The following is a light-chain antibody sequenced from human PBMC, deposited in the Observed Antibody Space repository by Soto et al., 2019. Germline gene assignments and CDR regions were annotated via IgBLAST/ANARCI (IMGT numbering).Light chain of an antibody. CDR3: QQYNSYSPLT. Sequence: DIQMTQSPSTLSASVGDRVTITCRASQSISSWLAWYQQKPGKAPKLLIYDASSLESGVPSRFSGSGSGTESTLTISSLQPDDFATYYCQQYNSYSPLTFGGGTKV. CDR1: QSISSW. V-gene: IGKV1-5*01. J-gene: IGKJ4*01. CDR2: DAS.